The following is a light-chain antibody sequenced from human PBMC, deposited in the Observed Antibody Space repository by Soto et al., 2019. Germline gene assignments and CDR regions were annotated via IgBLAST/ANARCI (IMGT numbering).Light chain of an antibody. CDR3: QQYGSLPRT. CDR1: QSVSSNY. V-gene: IGKV3-20*01. Sequence: EIVLTQSPGTLSLSPGERATLSCRASQSVSSNYLGWYQQKPGQAPRLLIYGASNRATGIPDRFSGSGSGTDFTLTISRQEPEDFAVYYCQQYGSLPRTFGQGTKVEIK. CDR2: GAS. J-gene: IGKJ1*01.